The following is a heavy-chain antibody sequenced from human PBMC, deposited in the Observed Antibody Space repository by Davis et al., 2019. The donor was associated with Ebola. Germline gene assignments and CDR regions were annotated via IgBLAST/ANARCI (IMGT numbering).Heavy chain of an antibody. CDR3: ARESRYSIPRLYYFQD. D-gene: IGHD5-12*01. V-gene: IGHV3-23*01. J-gene: IGHJ4*02. Sequence: PGGSLRLSCAASGFIFGTYAMSWVRQAPGKGLEWVSAISGASDKTYYADSVKGRFTISRDNYRNTLYLQMVSLRAEDTAVYYCARESRYSIPRLYYFQDWGQGTLVSVSS. CDR2: ISGASDKT. CDR1: GFIFGTYA.